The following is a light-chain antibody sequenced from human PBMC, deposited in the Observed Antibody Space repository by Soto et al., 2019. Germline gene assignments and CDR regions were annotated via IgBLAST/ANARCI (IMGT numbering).Light chain of an antibody. CDR3: AVWDDSLSAVV. V-gene: IGLV1-47*02. J-gene: IGLJ2*01. Sequence: QSVLTQPPSASGTPGQRVTISCSGSSSNIGSNYVYWYQQLPGTAPKLLIYSNYQRPSGVPDRFSGSKSGASASLAITGLQSEDEAYYYCAVWDDSLSAVVFGGGTKLTVL. CDR2: SNY. CDR1: SSNIGSNY.